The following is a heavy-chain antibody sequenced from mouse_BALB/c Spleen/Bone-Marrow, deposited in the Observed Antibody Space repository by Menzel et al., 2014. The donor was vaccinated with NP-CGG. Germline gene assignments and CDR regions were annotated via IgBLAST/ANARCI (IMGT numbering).Heavy chain of an antibody. CDR3: ASKTGTGYWYFDV. J-gene: IGHJ1*01. Sequence: EVQVVESGGGLVKPGGSLKLSCAASGFTFSSYAMSWVRQSPEKRLEWVAEISSGGSYTYYPDTVTGRFTISRDNAKNTLYLEMSSLRSEDTAMYYCASKTGTGYWYFDVWGAGTTVTASS. V-gene: IGHV5-9-4*01. CDR2: ISSGGSYT. CDR1: GFTFSSYA. D-gene: IGHD4-1*01.